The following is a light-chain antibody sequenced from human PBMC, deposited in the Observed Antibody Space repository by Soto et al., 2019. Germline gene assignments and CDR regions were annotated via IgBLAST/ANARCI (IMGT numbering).Light chain of an antibody. Sequence: QSALTQPASVSGSPGQSITIPCTGTSSDVGGYNYVSWYQHHPGKAPKLMIYDVSNRPSGVSNRSSGSKSGNTASLTISGLQPEDEADYYCCSYTTSNTRQIVFGTGTKVTVL. V-gene: IGLV2-14*03. J-gene: IGLJ1*01. CDR1: SSDVGGYNY. CDR3: CSYTTSNTRQIV. CDR2: DVS.